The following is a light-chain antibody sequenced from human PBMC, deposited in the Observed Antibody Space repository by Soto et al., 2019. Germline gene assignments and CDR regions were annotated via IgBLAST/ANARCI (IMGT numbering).Light chain of an antibody. Sequence: EIVLTQSPGTLSLSPGERATLSCRASQSVSSSRLAWYQQKPGQAPRVVVYGASTRATGIPARFSGSGSGTEFTLTISGLQSEDFAVYYCQTYDSWPLFGQGTRLEIK. J-gene: IGKJ5*01. CDR3: QTYDSWPL. CDR1: QSVSSSR. V-gene: IGKV3-20*01. CDR2: GAS.